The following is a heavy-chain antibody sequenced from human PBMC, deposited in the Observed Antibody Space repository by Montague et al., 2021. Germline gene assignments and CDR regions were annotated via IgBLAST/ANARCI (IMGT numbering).Heavy chain of an antibody. V-gene: IGHV4-39*01. J-gene: IGHJ6*02. D-gene: IGHD4-23*01. CDR2: IYYSGST. CDR3: VVTPSLYYHGMDV. Sequence: SETLSLTCTVSGGSISSSSYYWGWIRQPPGKGLEWIGSIYYSGSTYYNPSLKSRLTISVDTSKNQFSLKLSSVTAVDKAVDYGVVTPSLYYHGMDVWGQGTTVTVSS. CDR1: GGSISSSSYY.